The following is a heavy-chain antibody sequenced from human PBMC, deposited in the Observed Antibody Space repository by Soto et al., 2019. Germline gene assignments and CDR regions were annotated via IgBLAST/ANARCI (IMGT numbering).Heavy chain of an antibody. CDR1: GYTLTELS. J-gene: IGHJ4*02. V-gene: IGHV1-24*01. CDR3: ATERTYYYDSSGYSYYFDY. Sequence: ASVKVSCKVSGYTLTELSMHWVRQAPGKGLEWMGGFDPEDGETIYAQKFQGRVTMTEDTSTDTAYMELSSLRSEDTAVYYCATERTYYYDSSGYSYYFDYWGQGTLVTVSS. CDR2: FDPEDGET. D-gene: IGHD3-22*01.